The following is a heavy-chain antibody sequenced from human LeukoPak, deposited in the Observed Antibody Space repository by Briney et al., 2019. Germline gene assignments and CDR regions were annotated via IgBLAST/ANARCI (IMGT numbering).Heavy chain of an antibody. Sequence: SETLSLTCTVSGGSISSYYWSWIRQPPGKGLEWIGYIYYSGSTNYNPSLKSRVTISVDTSKNQFSLKLSSVTAADTAVSYCARGTYSSSVDYWGQGTLVTVSS. CDR1: GGSISSYY. J-gene: IGHJ4*02. V-gene: IGHV4-59*01. CDR3: ARGTYSSSVDY. CDR2: IYYSGST. D-gene: IGHD6-13*01.